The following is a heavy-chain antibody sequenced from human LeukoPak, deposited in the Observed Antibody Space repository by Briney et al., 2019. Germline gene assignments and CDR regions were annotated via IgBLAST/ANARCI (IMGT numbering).Heavy chain of an antibody. Sequence: GGSLRLSCAASGFTFSSYAMSWVRQAPGKGLEWVSAISGSGGSTYYADSVKGRFTISRDNSKNTLYLQMNSLRADDTAVYYCAKGMATGKQYYSYYYGMDVWGQGTTVTVSS. V-gene: IGHV3-23*01. CDR2: ISGSGGST. D-gene: IGHD5-24*01. J-gene: IGHJ6*02. CDR1: GFTFSSYA. CDR3: AKGMATGKQYYSYYYGMDV.